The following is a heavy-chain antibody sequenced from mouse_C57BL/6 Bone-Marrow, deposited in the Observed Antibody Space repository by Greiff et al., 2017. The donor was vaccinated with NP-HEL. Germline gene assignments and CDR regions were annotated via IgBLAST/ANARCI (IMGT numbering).Heavy chain of an antibody. CDR2: ISSGSSTI. CDR3: ARGDYGSSFSY. V-gene: IGHV5-17*01. D-gene: IGHD1-1*01. J-gene: IGHJ3*01. CDR1: GFTFSDYG. Sequence: VQLKQSGGGLVKPGGSLKLSCAASGFTFSDYGMHWVRQAPEKGLEWVAYISSGSSTIYYADTVKGRFTISRDNAKNTLFLQMTSLRSEDTAIYYCARGDYGSSFSYWGQGTLVTVSA.